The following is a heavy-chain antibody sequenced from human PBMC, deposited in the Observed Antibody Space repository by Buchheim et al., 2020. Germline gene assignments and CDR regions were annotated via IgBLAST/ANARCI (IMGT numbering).Heavy chain of an antibody. CDR2: VNGDGTTT. CDR1: GFTFSSYW. V-gene: IGHV3-74*01. Sequence: EVQLVESGGDLVQPGGSLRLSCAASGFTFSSYWMHWVRQAPGKGLVWVSRVNGDGTTTTYADSVKGRFTISRDNAKNTLYLQMNSLRVEDTAVYYCARETSRNYCSGGSCYGYWGQGTL. J-gene: IGHJ4*02. D-gene: IGHD2-15*01. CDR3: ARETSRNYCSGGSCYGY.